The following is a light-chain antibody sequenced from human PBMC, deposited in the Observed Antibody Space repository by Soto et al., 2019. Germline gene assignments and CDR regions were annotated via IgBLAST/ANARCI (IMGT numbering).Light chain of an antibody. V-gene: IGKV3-20*01. J-gene: IGKJ5*01. Sequence: EIMLTQSPDTLSLSPGESATLSCRASQSVSSSYLAWYQQKPGRAPRLLIYGASSRATGIPDRFSGGGSGTDFTLTISRLEPEDFAVFYCQQYDNSITFGQGTRLEIE. CDR2: GAS. CDR3: QQYDNSIT. CDR1: QSVSSSY.